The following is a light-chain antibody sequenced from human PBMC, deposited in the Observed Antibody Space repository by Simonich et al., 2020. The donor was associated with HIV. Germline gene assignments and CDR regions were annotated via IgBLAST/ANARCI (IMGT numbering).Light chain of an antibody. Sequence: DIVMTQSPDSLAVSLGERATINCKSSQSVLYSSNNKNSLAWYQQKPGQPPKLLIYWASTRESGVPDRFSGSGSGTEFTLTISSMQSEDFAVYYCQQYNNWPTFGGGTKVEIK. CDR1: QSVLYSSNNKNS. CDR2: WAS. CDR3: QQYNNWPT. V-gene: IGKV4-1*01. J-gene: IGKJ4*01.